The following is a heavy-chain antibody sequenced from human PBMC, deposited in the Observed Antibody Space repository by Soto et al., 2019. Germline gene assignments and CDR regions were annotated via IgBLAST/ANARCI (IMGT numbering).Heavy chain of an antibody. Sequence: GSLRLSCAASGFTFSSYAMTWVRQAPGKGLEWVSAISGSGGSTYYAASVKGRFTISRDNSENTLYLQMNSLRAEDTALYYCAKALKSGYGPFDCWGQGTLVTVSS. J-gene: IGHJ4*02. V-gene: IGHV3-23*01. CDR3: AKALKSGYGPFDC. CDR2: ISGSGGST. D-gene: IGHD5-12*01. CDR1: GFTFSSYA.